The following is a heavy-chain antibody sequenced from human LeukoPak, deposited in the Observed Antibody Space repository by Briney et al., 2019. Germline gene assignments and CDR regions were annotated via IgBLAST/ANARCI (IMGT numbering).Heavy chain of an antibody. CDR2: VYSSGIT. CDR1: GGSISSGSYF. D-gene: IGHD1-1*01. V-gene: IGHV4-61*02. CDR3: ARHLGTPGTRGFDY. Sequence: SETLSLTCTVSGGSISSGSYFWSWIRQPAGKGLEWIERVYSSGITNYSPSLKSRVTISVDTSKNQFSLKLTSVTAADTAVYYCARHLGTPGTRGFDYWGQGTLVTVSS. J-gene: IGHJ4*02.